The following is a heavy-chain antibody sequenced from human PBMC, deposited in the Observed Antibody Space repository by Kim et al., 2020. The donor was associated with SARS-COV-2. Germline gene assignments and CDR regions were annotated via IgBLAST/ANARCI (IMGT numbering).Heavy chain of an antibody. CDR3: AKGSSRLFRVGYSRTHFDF. Sequence: GRFTTSRDNSKNTLYLQMNSLRAEDTAVYYCAKGSSRLFRVGYSRTHFDFWGQGTLVTVSS. D-gene: IGHD3-22*01. V-gene: IGHV3-30*02. J-gene: IGHJ4*02.